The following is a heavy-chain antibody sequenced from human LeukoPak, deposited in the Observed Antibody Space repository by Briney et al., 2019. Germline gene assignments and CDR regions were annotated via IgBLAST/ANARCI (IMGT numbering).Heavy chain of an antibody. CDR1: GGSISSYY. CDR2: IYYSGST. D-gene: IGHD5-12*01. V-gene: IGHV4-59*08. Sequence: PSETLSLTCTVSGGSISSYYWSWIRQPPGKGLEWIGYIYYSGSTNYNPSLKSRVTISVDTSKNQFSLKLNSVTAADTAVYYCARLGPGYSGYERSRPLDYWGQGTLVTVSS. J-gene: IGHJ4*02. CDR3: ARLGPGYSGYERSRPLDY.